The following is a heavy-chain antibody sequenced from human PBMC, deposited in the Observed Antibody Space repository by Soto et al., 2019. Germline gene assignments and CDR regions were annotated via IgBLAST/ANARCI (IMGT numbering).Heavy chain of an antibody. Sequence: QVQLVESGGGVVQPGRSLRLSCAASRFISSTSGMHWVRQVPGKGLEWVAVISSDGSKKYYGDSVKGRFTISRDKAKNTLYVEMNSLRAEDTAVYYWVKGLDVISGYGDWGMEVWGHGTTVTVSS. J-gene: IGHJ6*02. CDR3: VKGLDVISGYGDWGMEV. CDR1: RFISSTSG. D-gene: IGHD5-12*01. CDR2: ISSDGSKK. V-gene: IGHV3-30*18.